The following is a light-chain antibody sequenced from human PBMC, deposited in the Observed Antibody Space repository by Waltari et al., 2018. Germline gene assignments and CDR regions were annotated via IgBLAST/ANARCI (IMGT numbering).Light chain of an antibody. CDR2: AAS. J-gene: IGKJ2*01. CDR1: QGIRDS. CDR3: QQYYSVPYT. V-gene: IGKV1-NL1*01. Sequence: DIQMTQSPSYLSAYVGDTVTTTCRASQGIRDSLAWYRQKPGEAPKLLLFAASRLESVVPARFSGSESGTDFTLTVSSLQPEDFATYYCQQYYSVPYTFGQGTKVDIK.